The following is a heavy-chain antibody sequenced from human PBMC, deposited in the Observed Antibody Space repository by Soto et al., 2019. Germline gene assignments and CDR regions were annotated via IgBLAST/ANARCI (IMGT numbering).Heavy chain of an antibody. D-gene: IGHD2-2*01. CDR2: TSNSGST. CDR1: GGSITSSGYY. CDR3: ARGGGSTKVDY. V-gene: IGHV4-31*03. Sequence: QVQLQESGPGLVKPSQTLSLTCTVSGGSITSSGYYWSWIRQHPGEGLEWIGFTSNSGSTSYNPALKSRVTMSVDTSSNQFSPNLQSVTAADTAVYYCARGGGSTKVDYWGQGTLVTVSP. J-gene: IGHJ4*02.